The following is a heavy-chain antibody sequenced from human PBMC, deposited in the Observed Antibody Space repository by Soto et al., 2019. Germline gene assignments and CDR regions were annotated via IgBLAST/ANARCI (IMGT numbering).Heavy chain of an antibody. CDR3: ARFMSLGMTNQPFDR. CDR1: GFTFSDYW. CDR2: IKPHADED. D-gene: IGHD2-2*01. J-gene: IGHJ4*02. V-gene: IGHV3-7*01. Sequence: GGSLRLSCVGSGFTFSDYWMSWVRQAPGKGLEWVATIKPHADEDYFLDSVKGRFTISRDNAKKSLYLQMSSLRGEDTAVYYCARFMSLGMTNQPFDRWGQGTPVTVSS.